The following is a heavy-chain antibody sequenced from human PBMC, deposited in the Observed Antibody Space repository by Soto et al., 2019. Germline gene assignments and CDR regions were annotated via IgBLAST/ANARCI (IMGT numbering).Heavy chain of an antibody. CDR2: INPNGGYT. D-gene: IGHD2-21*02. J-gene: IGHJ4*02. CDR1: GYDFFKYN. Sequence: QVQLVQSGAEVKKPGASVKVSCKTSGYDFFKYNMHWVRQAPGQGLEWMRVINPNGGYTRHAQKFQGRVIVTRDTSTKIVYMELSGLTSADTAMYYCTRADSDVVILPDVRPLFDLWGQGALVTVSS. CDR3: TRADSDVVILPDVRPLFDL. V-gene: IGHV1-46*01.